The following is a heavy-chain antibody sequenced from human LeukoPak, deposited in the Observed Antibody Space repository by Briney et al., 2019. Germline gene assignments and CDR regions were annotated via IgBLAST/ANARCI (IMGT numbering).Heavy chain of an antibody. CDR2: IYSSGST. V-gene: IGHV4-4*07. CDR3: ARKDGDY. J-gene: IGHJ4*02. Sequence: PSETLSLTCTVSGASISAFHWTWFRQPAGKGLEWIELIYSSGSTLFNPSLKSRVAMSVDLTKNQLSLKLTSVTAADTATYYCARKDGDYWGQGTLVTVSS. CDR1: GASISAFH.